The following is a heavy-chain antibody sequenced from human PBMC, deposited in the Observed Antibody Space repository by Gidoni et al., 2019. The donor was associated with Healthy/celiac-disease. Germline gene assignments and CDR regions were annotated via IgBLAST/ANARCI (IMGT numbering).Heavy chain of an antibody. CDR2: ISYDGSNK. V-gene: IGHV3-30*18. CDR1: GFTFSTYG. D-gene: IGHD6-19*01. CDR3: AKDRQWLSLGMDV. Sequence: QVQLVESGGGVVQPGRSLRLSCAASGFTFSTYGMHWVRQAPGKGLEWVAVISYDGSNKYYADSVKGRFTISRDNSKNTLYLQMNSLRAEDTAVYYCAKDRQWLSLGMDVWGQGTSVTVSS. J-gene: IGHJ6*02.